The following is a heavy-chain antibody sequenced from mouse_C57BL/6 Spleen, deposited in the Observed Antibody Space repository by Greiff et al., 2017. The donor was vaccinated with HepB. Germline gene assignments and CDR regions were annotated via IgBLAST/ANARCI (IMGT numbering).Heavy chain of an antibody. D-gene: IGHD1-1*01. Sequence: VQLQQSGAELVRPGTSVKVSCKASGYAFTNYLIEWVKQRPGQGLEWIGVINPGSGGTNYNEKFKGKATLTADKSSSTAYMQLSSLTSEDSAVYCCAGGTTGVDTGDYWGQGTTLTVSS. CDR3: AGGTTGVDTGDY. CDR1: GYAFTNYL. CDR2: INPGSGGT. J-gene: IGHJ2*01. V-gene: IGHV1-54*01.